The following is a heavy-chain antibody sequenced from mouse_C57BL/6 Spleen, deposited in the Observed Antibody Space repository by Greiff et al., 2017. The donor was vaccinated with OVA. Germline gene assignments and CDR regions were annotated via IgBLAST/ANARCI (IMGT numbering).Heavy chain of an antibody. J-gene: IGHJ2*01. V-gene: IGHV1-7*01. CDR2: LNPSSGYT. D-gene: IGHD2-3*01. CDR1: GYTFTSYW. Sequence: VQLKQSGAELAKPGASVKLSCKASGYTFTSYWMHWVKQRPGQGLEWIGYLNPSSGYTKYNQKFKDKATLTADKSSTTAYMQLSSLTYEDSAVDYCARSDCYYFLDYWGKGTTLTVSS. CDR3: ARSDCYYFLDY.